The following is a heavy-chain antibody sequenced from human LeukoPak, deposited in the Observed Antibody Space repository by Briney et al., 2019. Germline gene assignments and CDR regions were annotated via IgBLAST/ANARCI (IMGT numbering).Heavy chain of an antibody. D-gene: IGHD1-26*01. CDR2: INHSGST. J-gene: IGHJ4*02. V-gene: IGHV4-34*01. CDR1: GGSFSGYY. Sequence: KPSETLSLTCAVYGGSFSGYYWSWIRQPPGKGLEWIGEINHSGSTNYNPSLKSRVTISVDTSKNQFSLKLSSVTAADTAVYYCARKSFGGSYSWGQGTLVTVSS. CDR3: ARKSFGGSYS.